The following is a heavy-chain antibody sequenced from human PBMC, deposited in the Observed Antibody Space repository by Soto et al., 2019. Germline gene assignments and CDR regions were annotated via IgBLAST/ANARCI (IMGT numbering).Heavy chain of an antibody. Sequence: GGSLRLSCAASGFTFSSYAMSWVRQAPGKGLEWVSAISGSGGSTYYADSVKGRFTISRDNSKNTLYLQMNSLRAEDTAVYYCAKYGSGSCAFYYYYYMDVWGKGTTVTVSS. CDR3: AKYGSGSCAFYYYYYMDV. CDR1: GFTFSSYA. J-gene: IGHJ6*03. CDR2: ISGSGGST. V-gene: IGHV3-23*01. D-gene: IGHD3-10*01.